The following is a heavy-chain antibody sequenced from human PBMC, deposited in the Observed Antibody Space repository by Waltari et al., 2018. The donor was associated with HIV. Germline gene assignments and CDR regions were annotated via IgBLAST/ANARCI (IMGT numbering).Heavy chain of an antibody. D-gene: IGHD2-21*02. CDR3: ARPRLVTAIGVYFDY. J-gene: IGHJ4*02. V-gene: IGHV4-34*01. CDR2: INHSRTT. CDR1: GAYLSGYY. Sequence: QVQLQQWGAGLLKPSDTLSVTCAIYGAYLSGYYWSRIRQAPGKGLDWLGEINHSRTTNYIPSLKSGVTISLDTSKNQCSVTLASMTASYTAVYFCARPRLVTAIGVYFDYWGQGNLLTVST.